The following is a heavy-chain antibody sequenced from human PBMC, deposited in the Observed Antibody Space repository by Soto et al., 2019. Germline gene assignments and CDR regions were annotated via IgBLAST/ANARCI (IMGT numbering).Heavy chain of an antibody. CDR2: IKQDGSEK. CDR1: GFTFSSYW. CDR3: AREGAVAGEGGDFAI. V-gene: IGHV3-7*01. J-gene: IGHJ3*02. D-gene: IGHD6-19*01. Sequence: EVQLVESGGGLVQPGGALRLSCAASGFTFSSYWMSWVRQAPGKGLEWVANIKQDGSEKYYVDSVKGRFTISRDNAKNSLYLQMNSLRADDTAVYYCAREGAVAGEGGDFAIWGQGTMVTVSS.